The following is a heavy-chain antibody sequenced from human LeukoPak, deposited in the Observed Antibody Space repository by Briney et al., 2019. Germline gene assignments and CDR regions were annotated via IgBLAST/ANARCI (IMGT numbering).Heavy chain of an antibody. J-gene: IGHJ5*02. CDR1: GGSISSHY. CDR3: ARDYSSSLMGWFDP. V-gene: IGHV4-59*11. Sequence: SETLSLTCTVSGGSISSHYWSWIRQPPGKGLEWIGYIYYSGGTNYNPSLKSRVTISVDTSKNQFSLKLSSVTAADTAVYYCARDYSSSLMGWFDPWGQGTLVTVSS. CDR2: IYYSGGT. D-gene: IGHD6-6*01.